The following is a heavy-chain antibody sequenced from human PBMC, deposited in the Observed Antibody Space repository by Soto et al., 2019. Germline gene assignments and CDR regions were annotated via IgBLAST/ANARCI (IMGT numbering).Heavy chain of an antibody. CDR2: ISYDGSDK. CDR3: AKVTGYCSSSSCRRDYYYYYGMDV. V-gene: IGHV3-30*18. CDR1: GFTFSNYG. J-gene: IGHJ6*02. D-gene: IGHD2-2*01. Sequence: TGGSLRLSCAASGFTFSNYGMHWVRQAPGKGLEWVAVISYDGSDKYYADSVKGRFSISGDNSKNTLYLQMNSLRAEDTAVYYCAKVTGYCSSSSCRRDYYYYYGMDVWGQGTTVTVSS.